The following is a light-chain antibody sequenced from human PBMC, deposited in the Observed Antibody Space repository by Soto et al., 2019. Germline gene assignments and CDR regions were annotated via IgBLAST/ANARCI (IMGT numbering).Light chain of an antibody. V-gene: IGKV3-20*01. CDR2: GAT. Sequence: EIVLTQSPGTLSLSPGERATLSCRASQSVSSSYLAWHQQKPGQAPRLLIYGATSRSTRITDRFSGSGSEINFTLTINTLEPEDFAAKHLHKNGSSQLTFGQGTKVEI. CDR1: QSVSSSY. J-gene: IGKJ1*01. CDR3: HKNGSSQLT.